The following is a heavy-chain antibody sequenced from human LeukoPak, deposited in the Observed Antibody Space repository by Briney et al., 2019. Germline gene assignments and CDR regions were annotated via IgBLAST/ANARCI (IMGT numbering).Heavy chain of an antibody. D-gene: IGHD3-3*01. CDR1: GGSSSGYY. Sequence: SETLSLTCAVYGGSSSGYYWSWIRQPPGKGLEWIGEINHSGSTNYNPSLKSRVTISVDTSKNQFSLKLSSVTAADTAVYYCARGSSRRVVIKPWFDPWGQGTLVTVSS. CDR2: INHSGST. J-gene: IGHJ5*02. V-gene: IGHV4-34*01. CDR3: ARGSSRRVVIKPWFDP.